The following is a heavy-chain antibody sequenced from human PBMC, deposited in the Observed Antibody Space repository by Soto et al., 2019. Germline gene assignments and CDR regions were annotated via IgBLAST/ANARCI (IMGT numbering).Heavy chain of an antibody. Sequence: QVQLQESGPGLVKPSQTLSLTCTVSSGSINSGGYYWSWIRQHPGKGLEWIGYIYYSGSTYYNPSLESRVTISVDTSKNQFSLKLSSVTAADTAVYYCAREKHGERDLHFDSWGQGTLVTVSS. D-gene: IGHD6-25*01. J-gene: IGHJ4*02. V-gene: IGHV4-31*03. CDR1: SGSINSGGYY. CDR2: IYYSGST. CDR3: AREKHGERDLHFDS.